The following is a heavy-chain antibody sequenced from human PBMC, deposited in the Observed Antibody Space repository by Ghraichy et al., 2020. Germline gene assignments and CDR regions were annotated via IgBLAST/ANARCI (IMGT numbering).Heavy chain of an antibody. D-gene: IGHD2-21*02. Sequence: GGSLRLSCAASGFTFSNAWMSWVRQAPGKGLEWVGRIKSKTDGGTTDYAAPVKGRFTISRDDSKNTLYLQMNSLKTEDTAVYYCALLYYYYGMDVWGQGTTVTVSS. V-gene: IGHV3-15*01. CDR1: GFTFSNAW. CDR2: IKSKTDGGTT. CDR3: ALLYYYYGMDV. J-gene: IGHJ6*02.